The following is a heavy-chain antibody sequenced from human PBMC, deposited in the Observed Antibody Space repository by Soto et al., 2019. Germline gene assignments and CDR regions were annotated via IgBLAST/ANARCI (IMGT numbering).Heavy chain of an antibody. D-gene: IGHD3-22*01. J-gene: IGHJ4*02. CDR1: GYTFSSYT. V-gene: IGHV1-3*05. Sequence: QVQLVQSGAEEKKPGASVKVSCKASGYTFSSYTIHWLRQAPGQRPEWMGWINAGNGNTKYSQKFQGRVTFSRDRSASTAYVELSSLRSEDTAVYYCARVEAYYDSSGYYPFDYRGQGTLVTVSS. CDR3: ARVEAYYDSSGYYPFDY. CDR2: INAGNGNT.